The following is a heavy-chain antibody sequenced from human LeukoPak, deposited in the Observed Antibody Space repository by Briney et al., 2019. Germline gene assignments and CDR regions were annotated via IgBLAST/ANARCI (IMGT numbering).Heavy chain of an antibody. CDR2: ICYSGST. J-gene: IGHJ3*02. CDR1: GGSISSGDYY. Sequence: QASETLSLTCTVSGGSISSGDYYWSWIRQPPGKGLEWIGYICYSGSTYYNPSLKSRVTISVDTSKNQFSLKLSSVTAADTAVYYCATGAASDAFDIWGQGTMVTVSS. V-gene: IGHV4-30-4*01. D-gene: IGHD3-10*01. CDR3: ATGAASDAFDI.